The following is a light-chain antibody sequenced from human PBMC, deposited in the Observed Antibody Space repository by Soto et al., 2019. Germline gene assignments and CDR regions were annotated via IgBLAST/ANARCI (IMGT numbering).Light chain of an antibody. V-gene: IGLV1-44*01. CDR2: YDN. Sequence: QSVLTQPPSASGTPGQRVTISCSGSNSNIGSNTVNWYQQLPGTAPKLLIYYDNLRPSGVPDRISGSKSGTSASLAISGHQSDDEADYYCAAWDDSLNGRVFGTGTKFTVL. CDR1: NSNIGSNT. CDR3: AAWDDSLNGRV. J-gene: IGLJ1*01.